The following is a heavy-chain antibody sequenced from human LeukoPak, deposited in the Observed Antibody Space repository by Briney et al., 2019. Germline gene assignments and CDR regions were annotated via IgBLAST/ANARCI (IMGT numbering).Heavy chain of an antibody. Sequence: GGSLRLSCAASGFTFSSYWMSWVRQAPGKGLEWVANIKQDGSEKYYVDSVKGRFTISRDNAKNSLYLQMNSLRAEDTAVYYCARVLKDWSSSVYYFDYWGQGTLVTVSS. J-gene: IGHJ4*02. CDR2: IKQDGSEK. D-gene: IGHD3-9*01. CDR1: GFTFSSYW. V-gene: IGHV3-7*03. CDR3: ARVLKDWSSSVYYFDY.